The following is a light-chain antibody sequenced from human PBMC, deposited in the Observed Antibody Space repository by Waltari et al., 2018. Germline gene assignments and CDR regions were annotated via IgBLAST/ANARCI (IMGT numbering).Light chain of an antibody. CDR1: SSNIGAVHD. CDR2: NTI. CDR3: QSYDDSLSGYV. Sequence: QSVLTQPPSVSGAPGQRVTISCTGSSSNIGAVHDVHWYQHLPGRAPTLPISNTINRPAGVPDRSPGSNSGASASLVITGLQAEDEAEFYCQSYDDSLSGYVFGGGTKLTVL. V-gene: IGLV1-40*01. J-gene: IGLJ3*02.